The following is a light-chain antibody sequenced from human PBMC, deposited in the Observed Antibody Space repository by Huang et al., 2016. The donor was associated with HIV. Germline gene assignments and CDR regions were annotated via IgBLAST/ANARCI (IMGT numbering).Light chain of an antibody. V-gene: IGKV3-11*01. CDR2: DTS. J-gene: IGKJ4*01. Sequence: QSPRLLLYDTSNRAAGIPTRFSGSGSGTDFTLTINGLESGDLGVFYCQQRSTWPLTFGGGTKVA. CDR3: QQRSTWPLT.